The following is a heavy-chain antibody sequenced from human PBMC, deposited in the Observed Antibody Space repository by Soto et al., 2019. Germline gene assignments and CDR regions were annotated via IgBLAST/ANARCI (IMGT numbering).Heavy chain of an antibody. CDR3: GGGGGGGYYDSSGYMGV. CDR1: GITVSTNY. V-gene: IGHV3-53*02. D-gene: IGHD3-22*01. Sequence: EVQLVETGGGLIQPGGSLRLSCAASGITVSTNYMSWVRQAPGKGLEWVSVIYSDGKTFYADSVKGRFTISRDNSQNTVALQRNGLRADDTAVYYWGGGGGGGYYDSSGYMGVWGQGTLVTVSS. J-gene: IGHJ4*02. CDR2: IYSDGKT.